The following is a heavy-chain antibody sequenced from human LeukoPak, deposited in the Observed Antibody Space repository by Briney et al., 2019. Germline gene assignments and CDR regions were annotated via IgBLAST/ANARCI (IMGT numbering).Heavy chain of an antibody. CDR1: GYTFTSYD. V-gene: IGHV1-8*03. CDR3: ARGPRRMVRYIPKERSYWFDP. CDR2: MNPNSGNT. D-gene: IGHD3-10*01. Sequence: ASVKVSCTASGYTFTSYDINWVRQAPGQGLEWMGWMNPNSGNTVYAQNFQGRFTITRNTSISSAYMELSSLRSEDTAVYYCARGPRRMVRYIPKERSYWFDPWGQGTLVTVSS. J-gene: IGHJ5*02.